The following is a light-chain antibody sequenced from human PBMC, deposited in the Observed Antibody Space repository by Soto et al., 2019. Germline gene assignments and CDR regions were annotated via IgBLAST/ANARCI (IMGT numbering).Light chain of an antibody. CDR2: EVS. V-gene: IGLV2-14*01. CDR3: SSYTSISTLREWV. Sequence: QSALTQPASVSGSPGQSITISCTGTSSDVGGYNYVSWYQQHPGKAPKLMIYEVSNRPSGVSNRFSGSKSGNTASLTISGLQAEDEADYYCSSYTSISTLREWVFGGGTKLTVL. CDR1: SSDVGGYNY. J-gene: IGLJ3*02.